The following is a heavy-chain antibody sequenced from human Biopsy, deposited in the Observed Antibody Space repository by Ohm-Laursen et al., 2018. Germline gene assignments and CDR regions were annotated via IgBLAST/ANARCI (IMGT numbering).Heavy chain of an antibody. J-gene: IGHJ6*02. Sequence: SLRLSCAASGFSFSDYYMIWIRQAPGKGLEWVSYISSSGRTMYYADSVKGRFTISRDNAKNSLYLQMNSLRSEDTALYYCAKDRYPSSWHYYYGMDVWGQGTTVTVSS. V-gene: IGHV3-11*01. CDR1: GFSFSDYY. CDR2: ISSSGRTM. CDR3: AKDRYPSSWHYYYGMDV. D-gene: IGHD6-13*01.